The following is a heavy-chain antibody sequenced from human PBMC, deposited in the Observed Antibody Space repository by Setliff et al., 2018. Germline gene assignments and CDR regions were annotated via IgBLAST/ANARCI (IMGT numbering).Heavy chain of an antibody. CDR3: ARQGTYCDGGGGSCFPPNY. CDR2: IKYSGST. J-gene: IGHJ4*02. V-gene: IGHV4-39*01. CDR1: GDSISSRNYY. D-gene: IGHD2-15*01. Sequence: PSETLSLTCTVSGDSISSRNYYWGWIRQPPGKGLEWIAAIKYSGSTSFNPSLKSRVTISVDKSKSQFSLKLSSVTAVDTAVYYCARQGTYCDGGGGSCFPPNYWGQGTLVTVSS.